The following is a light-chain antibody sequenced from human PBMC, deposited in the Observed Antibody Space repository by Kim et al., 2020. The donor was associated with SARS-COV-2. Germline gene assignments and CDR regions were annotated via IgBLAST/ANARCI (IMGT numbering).Light chain of an antibody. CDR1: QDISNA. CDR2: DAS. J-gene: IGKJ4*01. Sequence: AIQLTQSPSSLSASVGDRVTITCRASQDISNALAWYQQRPGTTPNLLIYDASSLESGVPSRFSGSGSGTDFTLTIHSLQPEDFATYDSQQCKKYAAFGGGTKVDIK. V-gene: IGKV1D-13*01. CDR3: QQCKKYAA.